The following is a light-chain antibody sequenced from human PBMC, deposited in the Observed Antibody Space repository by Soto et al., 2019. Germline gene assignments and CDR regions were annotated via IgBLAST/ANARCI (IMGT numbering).Light chain of an antibody. CDR2: EDY. CDR3: LVWDNSGDRYV. J-gene: IGLJ1*01. CDR1: DIGSKS. V-gene: IGLV3-21*02. Sequence: SYELTQPPSVSVAPGQTARITYGGNDIGSKSVHWYQQKPGQAPVVVVYEDYDRPSGIPELFSGSNSGNTATLTITRVEAGDEADYYCLVWDNSGDRYVFGTGTKVTVL.